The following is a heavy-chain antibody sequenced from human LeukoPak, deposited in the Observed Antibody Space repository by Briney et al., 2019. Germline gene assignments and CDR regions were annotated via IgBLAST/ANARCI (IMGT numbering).Heavy chain of an antibody. CDR2: IFYNEGT. V-gene: IGHV4-59*01. D-gene: IGHD2-2*01. CDR1: SGSFRTYY. CDR3: VKSNSRYQPWTLDI. Sequence: SETLSLTCAVSSGSFRTYYWSWIRQPPGKGLEWIGYIFYNEGTSYNPSLKSRVTISVDTSNNQLSLKVNSVTAADTAMYYCVKSNSRYQPWTLDIWGRGTMVTVSS. J-gene: IGHJ3*02.